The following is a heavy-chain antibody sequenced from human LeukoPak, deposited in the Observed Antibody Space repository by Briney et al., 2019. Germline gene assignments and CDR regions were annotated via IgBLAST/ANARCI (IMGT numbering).Heavy chain of an antibody. Sequence: SETLSLTCTVSGGSISSYYWSWIRQPPGKGLEWIGYIYYSGSTNYNPSLKSRVTISVDTSKNQFSLKLSSVTAADTAVYYCARVSHAYYDSTNDWGQGTMVTVSS. J-gene: IGHJ3*01. CDR2: IYYSGST. CDR1: GGSISSYY. D-gene: IGHD3-22*01. V-gene: IGHV4-59*08. CDR3: ARVSHAYYDSTND.